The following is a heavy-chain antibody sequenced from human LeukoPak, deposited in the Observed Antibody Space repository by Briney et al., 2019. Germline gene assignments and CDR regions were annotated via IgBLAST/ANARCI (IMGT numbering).Heavy chain of an antibody. CDR3: AANWGIDY. D-gene: IGHD7-27*01. Sequence: PRGSLRLSCAASGFTFDDYAMHWVRQVPGKGLEWVSGVSWNSGSIGYADSVKGRFTISRDNAKNSLYLQMNSLRAEDTAVYYCAANWGIDYWGQGTLVTVSS. J-gene: IGHJ4*02. CDR1: GFTFDDYA. CDR2: VSWNSGSI. V-gene: IGHV3-9*01.